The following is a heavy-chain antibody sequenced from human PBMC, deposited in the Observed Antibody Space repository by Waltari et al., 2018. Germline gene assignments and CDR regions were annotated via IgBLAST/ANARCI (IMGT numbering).Heavy chain of an antibody. Sequence: QVQLQQWGAGLLKPSETLSLTCAVYGGSFSGYYWSWIRQPPGQGLEWIGEINHSGSTNYNPSLKSRVTISVDTSKNQFSLKLSSVTAADTAVYYCARGHRSSWNYRTIKAFDIWGQGIMVTVSS. V-gene: IGHV4-34*01. D-gene: IGHD1-7*01. CDR2: INHSGST. CDR1: GGSFSGYY. J-gene: IGHJ3*02. CDR3: ARGHRSSWNYRTIKAFDI.